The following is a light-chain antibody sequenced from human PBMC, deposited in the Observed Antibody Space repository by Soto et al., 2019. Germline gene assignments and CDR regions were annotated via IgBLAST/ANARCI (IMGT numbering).Light chain of an antibody. CDR3: CSYAVTFYV. J-gene: IGLJ1*01. Sequence: QSALTQPRSVSGSPGQSVTISCTGPSIDVGGSNYVSWYQQYPGKAPKLMIYDVSERPSGVPDRFSGSKSGNTASLTISGLQAEDEADYYCCSYAVTFYVFGTGTKLTVL. V-gene: IGLV2-11*01. CDR1: SIDVGGSNY. CDR2: DVS.